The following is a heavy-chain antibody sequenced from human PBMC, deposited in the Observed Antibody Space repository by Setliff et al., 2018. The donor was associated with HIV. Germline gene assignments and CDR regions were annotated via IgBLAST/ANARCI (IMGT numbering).Heavy chain of an antibody. V-gene: IGHV1-69*06. CDR3: ARDPFGELAGLTLGWYFDI. J-gene: IGHJ2*01. CDR2: IIPIFGSA. Sequence: SVKVSCKASGGTFSSYAISWVRQAPGQGLEWMGRIIPIFGSANYAKKFQGRVTITADKSTSTAYMDLGSLRYEDTAVYYCARDPFGELAGLTLGWYFDIWGRGTLVTV. D-gene: IGHD3-10*01. CDR1: GGTFSSYA.